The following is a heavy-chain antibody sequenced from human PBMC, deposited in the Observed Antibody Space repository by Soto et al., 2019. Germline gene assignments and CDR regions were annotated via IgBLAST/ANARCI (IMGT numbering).Heavy chain of an antibody. CDR3: ARIPSGWYFDY. Sequence: SETLSLTCTVSGGSMSSYYWTWIRQPAGKGLEWIGRVYSSGGTHYNPSLKSRVTISIDTSKNQFSLKLSSVTAADTAVYYCARIPSGWYFDYWGQGTLVTVSS. V-gene: IGHV4-4*07. CDR2: VYSSGGT. J-gene: IGHJ4*02. D-gene: IGHD6-19*01. CDR1: GGSMSSYY.